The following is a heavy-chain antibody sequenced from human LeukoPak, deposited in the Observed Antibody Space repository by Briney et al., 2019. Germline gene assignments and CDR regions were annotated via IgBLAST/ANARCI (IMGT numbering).Heavy chain of an antibody. CDR2: VYNSGNT. CDR1: GGSISDYF. Sequence: SETLSLTCTVSGGSISDYFWSWIRQPPGKGLEWIGYVYNSGNTNYNPSLKSRVTISVDTSKNQFSLKLSPVTAAGTAVYYCARRGYYMDVWGKGITVTVSS. J-gene: IGHJ6*03. CDR3: ARRGYYMDV. V-gene: IGHV4-59*01.